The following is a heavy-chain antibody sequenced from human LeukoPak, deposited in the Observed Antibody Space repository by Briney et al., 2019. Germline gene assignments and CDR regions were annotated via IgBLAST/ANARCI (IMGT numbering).Heavy chain of an antibody. CDR1: GFIFSDYG. V-gene: IGHV3-30*02. Sequence: PGGSLRLSCGVSGFIFSDYGMHWVRQAPGKGLEWVASIRFDGGNNYYADSVKGRFTISRDNSRNTLYLQMTSLRPEDTALYYCAKEWYVGSPPDYWGQGTQVTVSS. CDR3: AKEWYVGSPPDY. J-gene: IGHJ4*02. CDR2: IRFDGGNN. D-gene: IGHD3-10*01.